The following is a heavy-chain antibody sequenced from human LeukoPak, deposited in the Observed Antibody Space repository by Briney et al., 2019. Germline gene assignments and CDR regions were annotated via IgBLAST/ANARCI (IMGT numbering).Heavy chain of an antibody. Sequence: PSETLSLTCAVSGGSISSSNWWSWVRQPPGKGLEWIGEIYHSGSTNYNPSLKSRVTISVDKSKNQFSLKLSSVTAADTAVYYCASAHPYGSGSYVFDYWGQGTLVTVSS. J-gene: IGHJ4*02. CDR3: ASAHPYGSGSYVFDY. V-gene: IGHV4-4*02. CDR2: IYHSGST. D-gene: IGHD3-10*01. CDR1: GGSISSSNW.